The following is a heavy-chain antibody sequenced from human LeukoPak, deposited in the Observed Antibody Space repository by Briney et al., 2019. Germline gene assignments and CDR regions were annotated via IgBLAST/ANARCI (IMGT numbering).Heavy chain of an antibody. CDR2: IIPIFGTA. D-gene: IGHD2-2*01. V-gene: IGHV1-69*13. Sequence: SVKVSCKASGGTFSSYAISWVRQAPGQGLEWMGGIIPIFGTANYAQKFHGRVTITADESTSTAYMELSSLRSEDTAVYYCARDPGGYCSSTSCYAASGDAFDIWGQGTMVTVSS. J-gene: IGHJ3*02. CDR3: ARDPGGYCSSTSCYAASGDAFDI. CDR1: GGTFSSYA.